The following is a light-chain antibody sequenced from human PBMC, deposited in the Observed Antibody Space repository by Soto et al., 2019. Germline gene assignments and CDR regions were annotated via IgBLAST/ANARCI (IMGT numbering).Light chain of an antibody. Sequence: EIVLTQSPGTLSLSPGERATLSCRASQSVSSSYLAWYQPKPGQAPRLPIDGPSSRATGIPDRLSGRGSGADITLTISSLAPEDFAVYYCQQYGSSPLAFGGGTKVESK. CDR3: QQYGSSPLA. CDR1: QSVSSSY. V-gene: IGKV3-20*01. J-gene: IGKJ4*01. CDR2: GPS.